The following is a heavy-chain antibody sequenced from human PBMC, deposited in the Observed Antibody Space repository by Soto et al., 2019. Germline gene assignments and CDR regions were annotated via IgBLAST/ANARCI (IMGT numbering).Heavy chain of an antibody. CDR1: GYTFTSYG. Sequence: ASVKVSCKASGYTFTSYGISWVRQAPGQGLEWMGWISAYNGNTNYAQKLQGRVTMTTDTSTSTAYMELRSLRSDDTAVYYCARYFKPGIAAAGIYYYYYMDVWGKGTTVTVSS. CDR2: ISAYNGNT. CDR3: ARYFKPGIAAAGIYYYYYMDV. J-gene: IGHJ6*03. V-gene: IGHV1-18*01. D-gene: IGHD6-13*01.